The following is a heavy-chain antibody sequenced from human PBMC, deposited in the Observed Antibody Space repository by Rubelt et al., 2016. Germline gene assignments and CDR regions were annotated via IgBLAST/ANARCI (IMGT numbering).Heavy chain of an antibody. CDR1: GGSISSSSYY. V-gene: IGHV4-39*07. CDR2: INHSGST. Sequence: QLQLQESGPGLVKPSETLSLTCTVSGGSISSSSYYWSWIRQPPGKGLEWIGEINHSGSTNYNPSLKSRVTISVDTSKNQLSLKLSSVTAAATAVYYCARGYCTNGVCYGGDYWGQGTLVTVSS. CDR3: ARGYCTNGVCYGGDY. J-gene: IGHJ4*02. D-gene: IGHD2-8*01.